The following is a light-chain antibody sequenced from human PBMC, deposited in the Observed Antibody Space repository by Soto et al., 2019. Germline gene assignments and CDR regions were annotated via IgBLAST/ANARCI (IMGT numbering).Light chain of an antibody. Sequence: DIVMTQSPLSLPVTPGEPASISCRSSQSLLHTNAYNYLDWYLQKPGQSPQLLIYLGSNRASGVPDRFSGSGSGTDFTLKISRVEAEDVGVYYCMQALQTPFTFCGGTKVDIK. CDR3: MQALQTPFT. J-gene: IGKJ4*01. CDR2: LGS. V-gene: IGKV2-28*01. CDR1: QSLLHTNAYNY.